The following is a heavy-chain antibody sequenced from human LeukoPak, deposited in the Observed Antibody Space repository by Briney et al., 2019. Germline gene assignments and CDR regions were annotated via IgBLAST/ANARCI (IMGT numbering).Heavy chain of an antibody. J-gene: IGHJ4*02. CDR1: GFTVSSNY. CDR3: AKGAAAGN. Sequence: GGSLRLSCAASGFTVSSNYMSWVRQAPGKGLEWVSAIRGNAGTTYYADSVKGRFTIFRDNSKNTLYLQMNSLRAEDTAVYYCAKGAAAGNWGQGTLVTVSS. V-gene: IGHV3-23*01. D-gene: IGHD6-13*01. CDR2: IRGNAGTT.